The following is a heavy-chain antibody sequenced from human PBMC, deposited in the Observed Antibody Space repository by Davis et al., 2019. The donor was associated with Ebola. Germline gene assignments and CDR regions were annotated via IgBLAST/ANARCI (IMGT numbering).Heavy chain of an antibody. J-gene: IGHJ4*02. CDR3: ARDTFGAVAGIFDY. D-gene: IGHD6-19*01. V-gene: IGHV3-33*01. Sequence: GGSLRLSCAASGFTFSSYGMHWVRQAPGKGLEWVAVIWYDGSNKYYADSVKGRFTISRDNSKNTLYLQMNSLRAEDTAVYYCARDTFGAVAGIFDYWGQGTLVTVSS. CDR1: GFTFSSYG. CDR2: IWYDGSNK.